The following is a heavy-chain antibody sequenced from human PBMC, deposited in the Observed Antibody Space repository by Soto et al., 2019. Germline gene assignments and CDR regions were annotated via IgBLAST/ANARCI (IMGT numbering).Heavy chain of an antibody. CDR3: ARRLYYDSSGFEGGGMDV. Sequence: PSDTLSLTCAVHRESFSGYYWTWIRQPAGTGLEWIGEINHSGSTNYNPSLKSRVTISVDTSKNQFSLKLTSVTAADTAVYYCARRLYYDSSGFEGGGMDVWGQGTTVT. D-gene: IGHD3-22*01. J-gene: IGHJ6*02. CDR2: INHSGST. V-gene: IGHV4-34*01. CDR1: RESFSGYY.